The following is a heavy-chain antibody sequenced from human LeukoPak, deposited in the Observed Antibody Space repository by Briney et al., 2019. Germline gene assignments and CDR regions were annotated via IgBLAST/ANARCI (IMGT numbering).Heavy chain of an antibody. CDR2: IFPSGGEI. D-gene: IGHD2-8*02. Sequence: GGSLRLSCEASGFTFSTFAMIWVRQPPGKGLEWVSSIFPSGGEIHYADSVRGRFTISRDNSKSTLSLQMNSLRAEDTAIYYCATYRHVLLPLESWGQGTLV. CDR1: GFTFSTFA. J-gene: IGHJ5*02. CDR3: ATYRHVLLPLES. V-gene: IGHV3-23*01.